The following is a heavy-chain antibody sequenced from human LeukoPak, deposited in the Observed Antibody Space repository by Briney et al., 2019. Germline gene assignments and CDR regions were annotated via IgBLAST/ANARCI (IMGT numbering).Heavy chain of an antibody. J-gene: IGHJ5*02. V-gene: IGHV3-48*03. D-gene: IGHD6-13*01. Sequence: PGGSLRLSCAASGFTFSSYEMNWVRQAPGKGLEWVSYISSSGSTIYYADSVKGRFTISRDNAKNSLYLQMNSLRAEDTAVYYCARDKIEAAVSGSLFDHWGQGTLVTVSS. CDR1: GFTFSSYE. CDR3: ARDKIEAAVSGSLFDH. CDR2: ISSSGSTI.